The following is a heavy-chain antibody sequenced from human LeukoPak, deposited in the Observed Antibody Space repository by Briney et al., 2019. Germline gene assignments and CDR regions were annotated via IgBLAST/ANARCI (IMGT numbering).Heavy chain of an antibody. D-gene: IGHD5-24*01. Sequence: GASVKVSCKASVGTFSDYAFSWVRQAPGQGLEWMGGIIPIFGTGEYAQKFQGRVSLTTDESTSTVYMEMSSLRSEDTAVYYCARTRDGYKYGFDHWGQGTLVTVSS. J-gene: IGHJ4*02. V-gene: IGHV1-69*05. CDR2: IIPIFGTG. CDR3: ARTRDGYKYGFDH. CDR1: VGTFSDYA.